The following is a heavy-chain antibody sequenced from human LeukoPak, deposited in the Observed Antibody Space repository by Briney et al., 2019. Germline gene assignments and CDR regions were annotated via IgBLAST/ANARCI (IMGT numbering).Heavy chain of an antibody. Sequence: PGGSLRLSCAASGFTFSSYSMNWVRQAPGKGLEWVSSISSRSSYIYYADSVKGRFTISRDNAKNSLYLQMNSLRAEDTAVYYCARDPYYYDSSGYYYLSGALDIWGQGTMVTVSS. CDR3: ARDPYYYDSSGYYYLSGALDI. J-gene: IGHJ3*02. D-gene: IGHD3-22*01. CDR1: GFTFSSYS. V-gene: IGHV3-21*01. CDR2: ISSRSSYI.